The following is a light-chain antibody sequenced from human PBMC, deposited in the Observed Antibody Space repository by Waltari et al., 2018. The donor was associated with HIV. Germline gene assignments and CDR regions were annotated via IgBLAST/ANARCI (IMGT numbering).Light chain of an antibody. J-gene: IGLJ1*01. Sequence: QSALTQPASVSGSPGQSITISCTGTSSDVGSYNVFSWYQHHPGKPPKPMIYEVNKRPAGVSNRFAGSKSGNTASLTISGLQAEDEADYHCCSYAGSSTHVFGTGTKVTVL. CDR3: CSYAGSSTHV. V-gene: IGLV2-23*02. CDR1: SSDVGSYNV. CDR2: EVN.